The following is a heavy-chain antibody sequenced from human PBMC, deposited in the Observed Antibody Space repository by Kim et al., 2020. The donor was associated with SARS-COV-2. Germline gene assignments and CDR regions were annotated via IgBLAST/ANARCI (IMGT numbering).Heavy chain of an antibody. CDR2: TSGSGGTT. Sequence: GGSLRLSCAASGFTFSSYAMSWVRQAPGKGLEWVSGTSGSGGTTYYADSVKGRFTISRDNSMNTLSLQMNSLRAEDTAVYYCAKFSYDTSGYSPGGAFDIWGQGTMLTVSS. J-gene: IGHJ3*02. V-gene: IGHV3-23*01. CDR3: AKFSYDTSGYSPGGAFDI. CDR1: GFTFSSYA. D-gene: IGHD3-22*01.